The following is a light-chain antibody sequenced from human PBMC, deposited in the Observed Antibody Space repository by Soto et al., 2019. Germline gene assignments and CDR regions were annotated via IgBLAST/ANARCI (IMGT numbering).Light chain of an antibody. CDR2: GAS. J-gene: IGKJ5*01. Sequence: VITQSQDTLSVAPGETVTLSCRASQSVRSKLAWYQQKPGQAPRLFIYGASTRATGIPARFSGSGSGTEFTLTISSLQSEDFAIYYCQQYNNWPPITFGQGTRLEIK. V-gene: IGKV3-15*01. CDR1: QSVRSK. CDR3: QQYNNWPPIT.